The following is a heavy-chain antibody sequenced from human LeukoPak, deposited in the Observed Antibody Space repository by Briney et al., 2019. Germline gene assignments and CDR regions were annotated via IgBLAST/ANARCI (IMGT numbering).Heavy chain of an antibody. CDR3: ARDGGAAAGY. V-gene: IGHV3-66*01. D-gene: IGHD6-13*01. CDR1: EFTFSSYA. Sequence: GGSLRLSCAASEFTFSSYAMSWVRQAPGKGLEWVSVMYRGGSTYYADSVRGRFTMSRDNSKNTLYLQMNSLRAEDTAVYYCARDGGAAAGYWGQGTLVTVSS. J-gene: IGHJ4*02. CDR2: MYRGGST.